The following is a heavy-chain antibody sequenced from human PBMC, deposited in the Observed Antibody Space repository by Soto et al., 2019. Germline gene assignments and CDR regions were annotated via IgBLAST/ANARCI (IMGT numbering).Heavy chain of an antibody. V-gene: IGHV1-8*01. CDR2: SENT. Sequence: ASVKVSCQASGYTFTSYGINWVREATGQGLEWMGRSENTGYAQKFQGRVTMTRETSMTTGYMDLSSLRSDDTAVFYCARRMGMEENYYYYGLDIWGQGTTV. D-gene: IGHD7-27*01. CDR1: GYTFTSYG. CDR3: ARRMGMEENYYYYGLDI. J-gene: IGHJ6*02.